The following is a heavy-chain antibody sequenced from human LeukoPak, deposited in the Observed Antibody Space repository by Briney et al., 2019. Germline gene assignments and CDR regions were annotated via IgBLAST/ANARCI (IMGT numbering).Heavy chain of an antibody. CDR2: INPNSGGT. D-gene: IGHD6-13*01. V-gene: IGHV1-2*02. J-gene: IGHJ4*02. CDR1: GYTVTGYY. Sequence: GASVKVSCKASGYTVTGYYMHWVRQAPGQGLEWMGWINPNSGGTNYAQKFQGRVTMTRDTSISTAYMELSRLRSDDTAVYYCARVQEGYSSSWYHYWGQGTLVTVSS. CDR3: ARVQEGYSSSWYHY.